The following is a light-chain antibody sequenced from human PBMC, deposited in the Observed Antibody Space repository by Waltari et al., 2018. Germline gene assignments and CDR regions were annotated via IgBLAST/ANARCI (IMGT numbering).Light chain of an antibody. Sequence: EIVLTQSPGTLSLSPGERATLSCRTSQSVSRALAWYQQKPGQAPRLLIYGILNRATGSPDRFSGSGSGTDFSLTISRLEPEDFAVFYCQHYVMLPVTFGQGTRVEVK. J-gene: IGKJ1*01. V-gene: IGKV3-20*01. CDR1: QSVSRA. CDR2: GIL. CDR3: QHYVMLPVT.